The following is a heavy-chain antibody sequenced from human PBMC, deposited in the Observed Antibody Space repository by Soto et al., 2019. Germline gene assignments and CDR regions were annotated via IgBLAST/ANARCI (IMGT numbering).Heavy chain of an antibody. CDR2: INSDGSST. D-gene: IGHD1-26*01. CDR1: GFTFHNYW. V-gene: IGHV3-74*01. Sequence: GSLRLSCAASGFTFHNYWMHWVRQAPGKGLVWVSRINSDGSSTSYADSVKGRFTISRDNAKNTLFLQMNSLRAEDTAVYYCARVTQGGIDYWGQGTQVTVSS. CDR3: ARVTQGGIDY. J-gene: IGHJ4*02.